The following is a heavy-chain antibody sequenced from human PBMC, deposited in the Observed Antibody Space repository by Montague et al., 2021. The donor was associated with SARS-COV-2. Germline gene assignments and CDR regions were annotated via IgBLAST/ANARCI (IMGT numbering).Heavy chain of an antibody. J-gene: IGHJ6*02. D-gene: IGHD4-23*01. V-gene: IGHV4-34*01. CDR2: INHSGST. CDR1: GGSFSGYY. Sequence: SETLSLTCAVYGGSFSGYYWTWIRQPPRKGLERIGEINHSGSTNYNPSLKSRVTISVDTSKNQFSLKLSSVTAADTAVYYCACVEITPLVLFYYYGMDVWGQGTTVTVSS. CDR3: ACVEITPLVLFYYYGMDV.